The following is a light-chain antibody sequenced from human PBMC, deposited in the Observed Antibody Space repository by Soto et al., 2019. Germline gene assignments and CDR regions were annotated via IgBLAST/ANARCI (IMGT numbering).Light chain of an antibody. V-gene: IGKV1-5*01. CDR3: QQYNTYS. Sequence: DIQMTQSPTSLSASVGDRVTITCRASLPISNYLAWYQQKPGTAPKLLIYHASTLESGVPSRFSGSGSGTEFSLTISSLQPDDFATYYCQQYNTYSFGQGTKVEIK. CDR1: LPISNY. CDR2: HAS. J-gene: IGKJ1*01.